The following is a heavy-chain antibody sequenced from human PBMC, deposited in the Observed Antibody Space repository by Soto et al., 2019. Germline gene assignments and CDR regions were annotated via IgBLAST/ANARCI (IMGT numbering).Heavy chain of an antibody. CDR3: ARDRWGSGSYPDY. CDR1: GFTFSSYS. J-gene: IGHJ4*02. CDR2: ISSSSSYI. D-gene: IGHD1-26*01. V-gene: IGHV3-21*01. Sequence: GGSLRLSCAASGFTFSSYSMSWVRQAPGKGLEWVSSISSSSSYIYYADSVKGRFTISRDNAKNSLYLQMNSLRAEDTAVYYCARDRWGSGSYPDYWGQGTLVTVSS.